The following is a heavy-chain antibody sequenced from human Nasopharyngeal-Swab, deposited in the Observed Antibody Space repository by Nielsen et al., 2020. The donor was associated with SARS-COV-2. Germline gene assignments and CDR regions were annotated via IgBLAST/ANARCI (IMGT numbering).Heavy chain of an antibody. V-gene: IGHV3-30-3*01. Sequence: GESLKISCAASGFTFSSYAMHWVRQAPGKGLEWVAVISYDGSNKYYADSVKGRFTISRDNSKSTLYLQMNSLRAEDTAVYYCARGDIGSYRANDSNWGQGTLVTVSS. CDR2: ISYDGSNK. CDR1: GFTFSSYA. D-gene: IGHD1-26*01. J-gene: IGHJ4*02. CDR3: ARGDIGSYRANDSN.